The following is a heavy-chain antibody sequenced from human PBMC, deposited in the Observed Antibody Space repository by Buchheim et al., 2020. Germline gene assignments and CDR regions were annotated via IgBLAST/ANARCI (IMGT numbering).Heavy chain of an antibody. CDR3: AKGQHCSGGACYSAGKDHYFDY. J-gene: IGHJ4*02. CDR2: ISWDGGST. Sequence: EVQLVESGGVVVQPGGSLRLSCAASGFTFDDYTMHWVRQAPGKGLEWVSLISWDGGSTYYADSVKGRFTISRDNSRNPLYLQMNSLRTEDTAFYYCAKGQHCSGGACYSAGKDHYFDYWGQG. V-gene: IGHV3-43*01. D-gene: IGHD2-15*01. CDR1: GFTFDDYT.